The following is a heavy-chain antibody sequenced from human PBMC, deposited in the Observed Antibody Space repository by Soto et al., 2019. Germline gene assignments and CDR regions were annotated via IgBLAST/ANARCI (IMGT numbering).Heavy chain of an antibody. CDR3: ARRITVAGHWPIDY. D-gene: IGHD6-19*01. CDR2: LSYDLSDE. J-gene: IGHJ4*02. V-gene: IGHV3-30-3*01. CDR1: GFTFSIYS. Sequence: GGSLRLSCAASGFTFSIYSMHWVRQAPGKGLEWVAVLSYDLSDEFYADSVKGRFTISRDNSKNTLYLQMNSLRAVDTATYYCARRITVAGHWPIDYWGQGTQVTVSS.